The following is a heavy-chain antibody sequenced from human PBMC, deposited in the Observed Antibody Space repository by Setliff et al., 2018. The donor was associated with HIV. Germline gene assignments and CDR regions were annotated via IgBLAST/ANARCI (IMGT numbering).Heavy chain of an antibody. CDR2: IYDSGST. J-gene: IGHJ6*03. Sequence: GSLRLSCAASGVTVSSNYMSWVRQAPGKGLEWIGNIYDSGSTYYNASLKSRVTISVDTSKNQFSLKLSSVTAADTAVYYCAKGVAGLQYYYYYTDVWGKGTTVTVSS. CDR3: AKGVAGLQYYYYYTDV. D-gene: IGHD6-19*01. V-gene: IGHV4-59*04. CDR1: GVTVSSNY.